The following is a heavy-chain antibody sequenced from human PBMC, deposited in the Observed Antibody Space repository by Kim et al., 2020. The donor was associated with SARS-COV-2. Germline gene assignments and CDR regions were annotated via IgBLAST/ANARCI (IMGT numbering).Heavy chain of an antibody. CDR3: AGDDHYYYYGMDV. J-gene: IGHJ6*02. V-gene: IGHV3-11*06. Sequence: YKDSRKSRFTVSRENAKNSQYLQMDSLRAEDTAVYYCAGDDHYYYYGMDVWGQGTTVTVSS.